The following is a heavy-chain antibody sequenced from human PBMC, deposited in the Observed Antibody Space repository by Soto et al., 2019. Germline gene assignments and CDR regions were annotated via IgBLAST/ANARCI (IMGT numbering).Heavy chain of an antibody. CDR2: IYWDDDK. V-gene: IGHV2-5*02. J-gene: IGHJ4*02. CDR1: GFSLSTTAVG. CDR3: AHIAYAWVLGGFDY. Sequence: QITLKESGPTLVKPTQTLTLTCTFSGFSLSTTAVGVGWIRQPPGRALEWLALIYWDDDKRYSPSLKSRLTITKDPSKNQVVLTMTNMDPVDTATYYCAHIAYAWVLGGFDYWGQGTLVTVSS. D-gene: IGHD3-16*01.